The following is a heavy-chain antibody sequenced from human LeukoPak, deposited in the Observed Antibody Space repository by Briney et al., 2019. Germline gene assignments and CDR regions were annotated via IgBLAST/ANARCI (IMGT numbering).Heavy chain of an antibody. Sequence: GGPLRLSCAAAGFTYSSYAMSWVRQAPGKGLDWVSAISSSGGSTYYADSVKGRFTISRDNSKNTLFLQMNSLRAEDTAVYYCAKGESNWDYYFDYWGQGTLVTVSS. CDR3: AKGESNWDYYFDY. CDR2: ISSSGGST. CDR1: GFTYSSYA. J-gene: IGHJ4*02. V-gene: IGHV3-23*01. D-gene: IGHD7-27*01.